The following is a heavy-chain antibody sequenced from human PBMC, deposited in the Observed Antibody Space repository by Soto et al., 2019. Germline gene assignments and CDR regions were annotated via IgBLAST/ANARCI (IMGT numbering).Heavy chain of an antibody. J-gene: IGHJ4*02. Sequence: GESLKISCQGSGYMFNNYWINWVRQVPGGGLEWMGRIDPADSSTNYSPSFQGHVTISADKSIRTAYLQWSSLKASDTAMYYCATTGYYDSSGYLYYWGQGTLVTVSS. D-gene: IGHD3-22*01. CDR3: ATTGYYDSSGYLYY. V-gene: IGHV5-10-1*01. CDR2: IDPADSST. CDR1: GYMFNNYW.